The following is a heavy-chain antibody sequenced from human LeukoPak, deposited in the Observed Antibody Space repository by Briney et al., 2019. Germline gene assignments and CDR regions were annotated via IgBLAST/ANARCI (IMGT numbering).Heavy chain of an antibody. Sequence: SVKVPCKASGGTFSSYAISWVRQAPGQGLEWMGGIIPIFGTANYAQKFQGRVTITADESTSTAYMELSSLRSEDTAVYYCARAQDIVVVVAASHYYYYGMDVWGQGTTVTVSS. CDR1: GGTFSSYA. CDR3: ARAQDIVVVVAASHYYYYGMDV. V-gene: IGHV1-69*13. J-gene: IGHJ6*02. D-gene: IGHD2-15*01. CDR2: IIPIFGTA.